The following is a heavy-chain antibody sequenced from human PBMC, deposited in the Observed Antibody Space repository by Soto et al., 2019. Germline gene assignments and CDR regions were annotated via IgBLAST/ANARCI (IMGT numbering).Heavy chain of an antibody. Sequence: ASVKVSCKASGYTFTSYGLNWVRQAPGQGLEWMGWISAYNDNTNYAQKVQGRVTVTMDTSTSTGYMGLRSLRSDDTAVYYCARGQIQSDFDYWGQGTLVTVSS. CDR1: GYTFTSYG. CDR3: ARGQIQSDFDY. CDR2: ISAYNDNT. D-gene: IGHD3-3*01. J-gene: IGHJ4*02. V-gene: IGHV1-18*04.